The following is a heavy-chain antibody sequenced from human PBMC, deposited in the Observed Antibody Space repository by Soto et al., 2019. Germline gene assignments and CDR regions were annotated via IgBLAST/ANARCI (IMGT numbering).Heavy chain of an antibody. CDR2: ISTYNGKT. V-gene: IGHV1-18*01. Sequence: QVQLVQSGGEVRKPGASVTVSCKASGYTFSRYGMSWVRQAPGQGLEWMGWISTYNGKTNYAQKFQDRVTMATDTTRGTVSLEMRSLTFDDTAVYYCAREGDVPYYSYGMDVWGQGTTVSVSS. CDR3: AREGDVPYYSYGMDV. D-gene: IGHD2-21*02. J-gene: IGHJ6*02. CDR1: GYTFSRYG.